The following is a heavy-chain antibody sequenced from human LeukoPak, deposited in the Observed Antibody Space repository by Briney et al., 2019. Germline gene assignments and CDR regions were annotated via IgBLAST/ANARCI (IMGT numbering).Heavy chain of an antibody. CDR3: ARGRVAESAADE. D-gene: IGHD3-10*01. CDR1: GYIFTDNY. V-gene: IGHV1-2*02. Sequence: ASLTVSCKASGYIFTDNYMHWVRQAPGQGLEWMGWINPNSGGTNYAQKFQGRVTMTRDTSITTAYLEVSSLRSDDTAVYYCARGRVAESAADEWGQGTLVTVSS. CDR2: INPNSGGT. J-gene: IGHJ4*02.